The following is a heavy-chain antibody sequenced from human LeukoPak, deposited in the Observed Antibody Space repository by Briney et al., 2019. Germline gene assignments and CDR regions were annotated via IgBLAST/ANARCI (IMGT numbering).Heavy chain of an antibody. CDR2: IYHNGDT. J-gene: IGHJ6*03. CDR3: ARVGAVGYYYYYYMDV. V-gene: IGHV4-38-2*01. Sequence: SSETLSLTCAVSGYSMTSGYYWAWIRQPPGEALEWNASIYHNGDTYYNSTLKSRLTISVDTSKNQFSLKLSSVTAADTAVYYCARVGAVGYYYYYYMDVWGKGTTVTVSS. D-gene: IGHD6-19*01. CDR1: GYSMTSGYY.